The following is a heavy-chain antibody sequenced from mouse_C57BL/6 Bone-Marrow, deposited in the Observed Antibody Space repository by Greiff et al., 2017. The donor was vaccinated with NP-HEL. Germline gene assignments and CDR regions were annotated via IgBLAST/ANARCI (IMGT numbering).Heavy chain of an antibody. V-gene: IGHV1-50*01. CDR3: ARVDY. CDR2: IDPSDSYT. CDR1: GYTFTSYW. Sequence: QVQLQQPGAELVKPGASVKLSCKASGYTFTSYWMQWVKQRPGQGLEWIGEIDPSDSYTNYNQKFKGKATLTVDTSSSTAYMQLSSLTSGDSAVYYCARVDYWGQGTTLTVSS. J-gene: IGHJ2*01.